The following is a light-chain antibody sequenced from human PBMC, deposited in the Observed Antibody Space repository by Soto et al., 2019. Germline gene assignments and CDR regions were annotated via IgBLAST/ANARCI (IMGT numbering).Light chain of an antibody. V-gene: IGKV1-39*01. J-gene: IGKJ1*01. Sequence: DIRMTQSPSSLSASVGDRVTITCRASQSISSFLNWYQQKPGKAPKLLISAASSLQSGVPSRFSGSESGTEFTLTISSLQPEDFATYFCQQTHSTSWTFGQGTNVEIK. CDR1: QSISSF. CDR3: QQTHSTSWT. CDR2: AAS.